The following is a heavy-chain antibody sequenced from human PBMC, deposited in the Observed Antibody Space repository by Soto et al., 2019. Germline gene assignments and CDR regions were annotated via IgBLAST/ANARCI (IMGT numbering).Heavy chain of an antibody. J-gene: IGHJ4*02. D-gene: IGHD3-22*01. CDR1: GFTFSSYE. Sequence: LRLSCAASGFTFSSYEMNWVRQAPGKGLEWVSYISSSGSTIYYADSVKGRFTISRDNAKNSLYLQMNSLRAEDTAVYYCARINPSGYLDYWGQGTLVTVSS. CDR2: ISSSGSTI. V-gene: IGHV3-48*03. CDR3: ARINPSGYLDY.